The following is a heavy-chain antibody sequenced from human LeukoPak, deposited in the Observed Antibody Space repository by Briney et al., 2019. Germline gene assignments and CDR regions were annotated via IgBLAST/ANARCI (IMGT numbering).Heavy chain of an antibody. CDR3: ARVLFIMGAPYGMDV. CDR1: GFTFSSYS. CDR2: ISSSSSYI. D-gene: IGHD1-26*01. V-gene: IGHV3-21*01. J-gene: IGHJ6*02. Sequence: PGGSLRLPCAASGFTFSSYSMNWVRQAPGKGLEWVSSISSSSSYIYYADSVKGRFTISRDNAKNSLYLQMNSLRAEDTAVYYCARVLFIMGAPYGMDVWGQGTTVTVSS.